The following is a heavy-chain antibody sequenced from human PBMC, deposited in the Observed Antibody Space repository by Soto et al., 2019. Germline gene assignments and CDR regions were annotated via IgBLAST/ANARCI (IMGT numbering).Heavy chain of an antibody. Sequence: ASVKVSCKASGGTLSSFINYPINWVRQAPGQGLEWMGGIVPNVGTVNYAQKFQGRVTITADKSTGTAYMEVSSLRSEDTALYYCARRDTSGFLRYFDNWGQGTLVTVSS. CDR1: GGTLSSFINYP. J-gene: IGHJ4*02. D-gene: IGHD3-3*01. CDR3: ARRDTSGFLRYFDN. V-gene: IGHV1-69*06. CDR2: IVPNVGTV.